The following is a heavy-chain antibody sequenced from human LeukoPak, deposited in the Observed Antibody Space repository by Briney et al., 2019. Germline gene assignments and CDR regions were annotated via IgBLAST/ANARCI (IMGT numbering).Heavy chain of an antibody. CDR3: AKDFHGGSPDFDY. J-gene: IGHJ4*02. CDR1: GFTFNSYG. Sequence: GRSLRLSCAASGFTFNSYGMHWVRQAPGKGLEWVAVISYDGSNKYYADSVKGRFTISRDNSKNTLYLQMNSLRAEDTAVYYCAKDFHGGSPDFDYWGQGTLVTVSS. D-gene: IGHD2-15*01. CDR2: ISYDGSNK. V-gene: IGHV3-30*18.